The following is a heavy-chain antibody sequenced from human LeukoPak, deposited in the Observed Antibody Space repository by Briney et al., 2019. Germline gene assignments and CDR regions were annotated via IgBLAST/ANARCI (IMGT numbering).Heavy chain of an antibody. V-gene: IGHV4-30-2*01. Sequence: PSETLSLTCAVSGVSISSGGYSWSWIRQPPGKGLEWIGYIYHSGSTYYNPSLKSRVTISVDTSKTQLSLKLSSVTAADTAVYYCARGGGSRPFDYWGQGTLVTVSS. D-gene: IGHD3-16*01. CDR1: GVSISSGGYS. CDR3: ARGGGSRPFDY. CDR2: IYHSGST. J-gene: IGHJ4*02.